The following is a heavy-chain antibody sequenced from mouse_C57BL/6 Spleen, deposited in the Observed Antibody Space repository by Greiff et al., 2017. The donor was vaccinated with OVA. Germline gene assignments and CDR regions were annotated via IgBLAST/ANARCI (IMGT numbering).Heavy chain of an antibody. CDR2: IYPRSGNT. Sequence: QVQLQQSGAELARPGASVKLSCTASGYTFTSYGISWVKQRTGQGLEWIGEIYPRSGNTYYNEKFKGKATLTAAKSSSTAYMELRSLTSEDSAVYFCAGSGLYSPFLTGWGQGTLVTVSA. V-gene: IGHV1-81*01. J-gene: IGHJ3*01. CDR1: GYTFTSYG. D-gene: IGHD2-1*01. CDR3: AGSGLYSPFLTG.